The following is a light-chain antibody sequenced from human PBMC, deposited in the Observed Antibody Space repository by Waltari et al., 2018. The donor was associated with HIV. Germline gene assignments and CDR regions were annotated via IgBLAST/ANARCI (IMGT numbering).Light chain of an antibody. CDR2: YAS. J-gene: IGKJ1*01. CDR1: QRVGSN. V-gene: IGKV3-15*01. CDR3: QQYNNWPPWT. Sequence: EIVMTQSPATPSVSPGERATLSCRASQRVGSNLAWYRQKPGQAPRLLIYYASTRSTGIPARFSGNGSGTEFTLTISSLLSEDFAVYYCQQYNNWPPWTFGQGTKVEIK.